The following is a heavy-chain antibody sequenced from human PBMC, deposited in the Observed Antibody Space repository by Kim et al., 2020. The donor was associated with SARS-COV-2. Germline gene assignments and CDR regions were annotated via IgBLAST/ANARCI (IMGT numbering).Heavy chain of an antibody. CDR1: GITFSTYS. Sequence: GGSLRLSCAASGITFSTYSMNWVRQAPGKGLDWVAFVSHDGSTEHYADSVKGRFTISRDNSKNTLFLQMNSLRAEDTAVYYCARDCGAYDSTLSGLDYWGQGTLVTVSS. D-gene: IGHD3-22*01. CDR2: VSHDGSTE. CDR3: ARDCGAYDSTLSGLDY. V-gene: IGHV3-30-3*01. J-gene: IGHJ4*02.